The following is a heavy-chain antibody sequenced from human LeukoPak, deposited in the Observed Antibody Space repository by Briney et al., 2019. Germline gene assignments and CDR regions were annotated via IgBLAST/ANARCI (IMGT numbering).Heavy chain of an antibody. V-gene: IGHV5-51*01. CDR1: GYSFTSYW. D-gene: IGHD3-22*01. Sequence: GESLNISCKGSGYSFTSYWIGWVRQMPGKGLEWMGIIYPGDSDTRYSPSFQGQVTISADKSISTAYLQWSSLKASDTAMYYCASSYYYDSSGYYPDAFDIWGQGTMVTVSS. J-gene: IGHJ3*02. CDR2: IYPGDSDT. CDR3: ASSYYYDSSGYYPDAFDI.